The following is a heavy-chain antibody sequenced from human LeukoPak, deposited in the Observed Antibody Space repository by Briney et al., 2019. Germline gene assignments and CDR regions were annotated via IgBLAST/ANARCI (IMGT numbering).Heavy chain of an antibody. CDR1: GYTFTSSG. CDR2: TSAYKGNT. Sequence: ASVKVSCKASGYTFTSSGISWVRQAPGQGLEWMGWTSAYKGNTNYAQKLQGRVTMTTDTSTSTAYMELRSLRSDDTAVYYCARGPGGRRGYYPLEDSYYYYYMDVWGKGTTVTVSS. J-gene: IGHJ6*03. CDR3: ARGPGGRRGYYPLEDSYYYYYMDV. V-gene: IGHV1-18*01. D-gene: IGHD3-22*01.